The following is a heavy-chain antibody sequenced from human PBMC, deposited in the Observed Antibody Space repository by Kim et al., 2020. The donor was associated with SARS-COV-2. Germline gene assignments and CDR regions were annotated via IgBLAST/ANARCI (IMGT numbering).Heavy chain of an antibody. Sequence: LKSRVTIAVDTSKNRFSLKLSSVTAADTAVYYCARLNARFYYGGNWWADYWGQGTLVTVSS. J-gene: IGHJ4*02. V-gene: IGHV4-30-2*04. CDR3: ARLNARFYYGGNWWADY. D-gene: IGHD4-17*01.